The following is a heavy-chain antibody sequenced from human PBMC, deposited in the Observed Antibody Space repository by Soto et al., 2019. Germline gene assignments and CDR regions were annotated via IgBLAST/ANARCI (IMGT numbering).Heavy chain of an antibody. CDR2: IDHSGST. CDR3: ARGGSKRYSSPRSHYYGMDV. J-gene: IGHJ6*02. CDR1: GGSFSGYY. D-gene: IGHD6-13*01. V-gene: IGHV4-34*01. Sequence: PSETLSLTCAVYGGSFSGYYWSWIRQPPGKGLEWIGEIDHSGSTNYNPSLKSRVTISVDTSKNQFSLKLSSVTAADTAVYYCARGGSKRYSSPRSHYYGMDVWGQGTTVTVS.